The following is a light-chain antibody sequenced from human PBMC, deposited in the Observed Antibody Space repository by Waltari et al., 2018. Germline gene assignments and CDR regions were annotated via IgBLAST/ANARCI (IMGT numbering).Light chain of an antibody. Sequence: DIQMTQSPSSLSASVGDRVTITCQASQDISNYLNWYQQKPGKAPKLLIYDASNLEIGVPSRFSGSGSGTDFTFTISSLQPEDIATYYCQQYDNLPTFGQGTKLEIK. V-gene: IGKV1-33*01. CDR2: DAS. J-gene: IGKJ2*01. CDR1: QDISNY. CDR3: QQYDNLPT.